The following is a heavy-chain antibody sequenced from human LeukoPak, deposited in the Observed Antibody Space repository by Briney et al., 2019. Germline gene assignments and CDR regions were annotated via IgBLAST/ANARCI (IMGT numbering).Heavy chain of an antibody. V-gene: IGHV4-59*08. CDR3: ASHRITIFGVAPFHFDY. CDR1: GGSISSYY. CDR2: IYYSGST. D-gene: IGHD3-3*01. Sequence: SETLSLTCTVSGGSISSYYWSWIRQPPGKGLEWIGYIYYSGSTYYNPSLKSRVTISVDTSKNQFSLKLSSVTAADTAVYYCASHRITIFGVAPFHFDYWGQGTLVTVSS. J-gene: IGHJ4*02.